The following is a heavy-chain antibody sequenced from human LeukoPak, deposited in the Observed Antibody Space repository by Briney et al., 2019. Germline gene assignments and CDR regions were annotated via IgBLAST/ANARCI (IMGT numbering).Heavy chain of an antibody. V-gene: IGHV1-18*01. CDR2: ISAYNGNT. Sequence: ASVKVSCKASGYTFTSYGISWVRQAPGQGLEWMGWISAYNGNTNYAQKLQGRVTMTTDTSTSTAYMELRSLRSDDTAVYYCARAWVTMVRGVMDPNDYWGQGTLVTVSS. CDR3: ARAWVTMVRGVMDPNDY. CDR1: GYTFTSYG. J-gene: IGHJ4*02. D-gene: IGHD3-10*01.